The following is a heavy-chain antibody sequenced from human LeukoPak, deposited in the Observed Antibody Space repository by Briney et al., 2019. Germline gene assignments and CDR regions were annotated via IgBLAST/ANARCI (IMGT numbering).Heavy chain of an antibody. CDR2: ISGSGGST. J-gene: IGHJ6*03. CDR1: GFTFSSYA. V-gene: IGHV3-23*01. D-gene: IGHD6-13*01. Sequence: GGSLRLSCAASGFTFSSYAMSWVRQAPGKGLEWVSAISGSGGSTYYADSVKGRFTISRDNSKNTLYLQMNSLRAEDTAVYYCAKDRSTDSSSWYGGYYYYYYYMDVWGKGTTVTVSS. CDR3: AKDRSTDSSSWYGGYYYYYYYMDV.